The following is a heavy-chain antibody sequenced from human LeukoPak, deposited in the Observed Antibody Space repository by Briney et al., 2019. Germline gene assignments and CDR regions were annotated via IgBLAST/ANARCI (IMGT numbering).Heavy chain of an antibody. V-gene: IGHV1-24*01. Sequence: ASVKVSCKVSGYTLTELSMHWVRQAPGKGLEWMGGFDPEDGETIYAQKFQGRVTMTEDTSTDTAYMELSSLRSEDAAVYYCATAGIAAAGTLEHWGQGTLVSVSS. CDR1: GYTLTELS. J-gene: IGHJ4*02. CDR2: FDPEDGET. D-gene: IGHD6-13*01. CDR3: ATAGIAAAGTLEH.